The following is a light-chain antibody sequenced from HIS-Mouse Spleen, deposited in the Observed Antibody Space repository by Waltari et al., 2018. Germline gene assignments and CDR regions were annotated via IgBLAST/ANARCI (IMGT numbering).Light chain of an antibody. J-gene: IGLJ2*01. V-gene: IGLV3-10*01. CDR1: ALPKKY. Sequence: SYELTQPPSVSVSPGQTARITCSGDALPKKYAYWYQQKSGQAPVMAIYEDSKRPSGIPEGFPRSRSGTMATLTISGAQVEDEADYYCYSTDSSGNHRVFGGGTKLTVL. CDR3: YSTDSSGNHRV. CDR2: EDS.